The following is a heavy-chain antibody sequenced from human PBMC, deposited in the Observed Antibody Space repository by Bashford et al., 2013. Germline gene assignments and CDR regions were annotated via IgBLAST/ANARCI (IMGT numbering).Heavy chain of an antibody. CDR2: IHYSGST. CDR1: GGSISGYY. Sequence: SETLSLTCTVSGGSISGYYLTWIRQPPGKGLEWIGYIHYSGSTNYSPSLNSRVTISADTSKTQFSLKLSSVTAADTAVYYCARVLGNWFDPWGQGTLVTVSS. V-gene: IGHV4-59*01. D-gene: IGHD3-10*01. J-gene: IGHJ5*02. CDR3: ARVLGNWFDP.